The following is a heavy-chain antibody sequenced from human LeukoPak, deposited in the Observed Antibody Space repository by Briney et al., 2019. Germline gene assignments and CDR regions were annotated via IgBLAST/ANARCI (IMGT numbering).Heavy chain of an antibody. CDR2: IYYSGIS. D-gene: IGHD2-8*01. V-gene: IGHV4-31*03. CDR1: GGSIRSVGYY. Sequence: SETLSLTCTVSGGSIRSVGYYWSWIRQHPGKGLEWIGYIYYSGISKYNPSLNSRVTIAVDTSKNQFSLNLRSVTAADTAVYYCARAHVDDVERVYAIRAFDIWGQGTLVTVSS. CDR3: ARAHVDDVERVYAIRAFDI. J-gene: IGHJ3*02.